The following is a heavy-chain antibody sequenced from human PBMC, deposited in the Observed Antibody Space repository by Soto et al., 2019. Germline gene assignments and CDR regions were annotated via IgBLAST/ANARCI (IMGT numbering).Heavy chain of an antibody. CDR2: ITSGGGSA. CDR1: GFTFSRDS. CDR3: AKGRSWNPFFEY. Sequence: QPGGSLRLSCAASGFTFSRDSMSWVRQAPGKGLEWVATITSGGGSAYYADSVKGRFTISRDNSKNALYLQVDSLRTEDTAVYFCAKGRSWNPFFEYWGKGTLVTVSS. V-gene: IGHV3-23*01. D-gene: IGHD6-13*01. J-gene: IGHJ4*02.